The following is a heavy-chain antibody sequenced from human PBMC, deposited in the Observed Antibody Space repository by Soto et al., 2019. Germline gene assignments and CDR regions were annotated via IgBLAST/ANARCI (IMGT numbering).Heavy chain of an antibody. V-gene: IGHV3-74*01. CDR2: IDGSGSNT. J-gene: IGHJ4*02. D-gene: IGHD1-1*01. CDR1: GFTFSSYA. Sequence: GGSLRLSCSASGFTFSSYAMHWVRQAPGRGLVWVSRIDGSGSNTFYADSVKGRFTISRDNAKNTLYLQMNNLSPEDTAVYYCARNLNGYGNWDYWGQGNLVTVSS. CDR3: ARNLNGYGNWDY.